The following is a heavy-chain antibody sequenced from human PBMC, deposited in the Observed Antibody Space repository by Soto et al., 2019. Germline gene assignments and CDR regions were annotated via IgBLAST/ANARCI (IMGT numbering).Heavy chain of an antibody. CDR2: IYYSGST. V-gene: IGHV4-39*01. J-gene: IGHJ4*02. CDR3: ARLVFFLIAAADPRPYYFDY. CDR1: GGSISSSSYY. D-gene: IGHD6-13*01. Sequence: ASETLSLTCTVSGGSISSSSYYWGWIRQPPGKGLEWIGSIYYSGSTYYNPSLKSRVTISVDTSKNQFSLKLSSVTAADTAVYYCARLVFFLIAAADPRPYYFDYWSQGTLVNVSS.